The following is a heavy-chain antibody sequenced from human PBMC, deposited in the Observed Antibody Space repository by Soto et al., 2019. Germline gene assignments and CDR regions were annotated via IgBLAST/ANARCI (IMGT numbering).Heavy chain of an antibody. CDR2: IIPIFGTA. V-gene: IGHV1-69*13. D-gene: IGHD5-12*01. Sequence: ASVKVSCKASGGTFSSYAISWVRQAPGQGLEWMGGIIPIFGTANYAQKFQGRVTITADESTSTAYMELSSLRSEDTAVYYCARVRDGYNLSDALDIWGQGTMVTVSS. CDR3: ARVRDGYNLSDALDI. J-gene: IGHJ3*02. CDR1: GGTFSSYA.